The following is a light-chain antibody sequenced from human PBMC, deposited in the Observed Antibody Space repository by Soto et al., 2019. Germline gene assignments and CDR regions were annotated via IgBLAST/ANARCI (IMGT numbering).Light chain of an antibody. Sequence: EIVLTQSPATLSLSPGERATLSCRASQSVSSYLAWYQQKPGQAPRILIYDASNRATGIPDRFSGSGSGTDFNLTISSLGPEDFAVYYCQQRSNWPLTCGGGTKVDIK. CDR1: QSVSSY. CDR2: DAS. V-gene: IGKV3-11*01. CDR3: QQRSNWPLT. J-gene: IGKJ4*01.